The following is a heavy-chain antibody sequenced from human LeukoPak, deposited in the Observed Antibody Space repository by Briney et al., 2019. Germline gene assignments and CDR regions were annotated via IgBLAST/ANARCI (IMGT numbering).Heavy chain of an antibody. CDR2: INHSGST. J-gene: IGHJ6*03. Sequence: HSETLSLTCAVYGGSFSGYYWSWIRQPPGKGLEWIGEINHSGSTNYNPSLKSRVTISVDTSKNQFSLKLSSVTAADTAVYYCARGLKFKNRRGYYYMDVWGKGTTVTVSS. CDR1: GGSFSGYY. CDR3: ARGLKFKNRRGYYYMDV. D-gene: IGHD1-14*01. V-gene: IGHV4-34*01.